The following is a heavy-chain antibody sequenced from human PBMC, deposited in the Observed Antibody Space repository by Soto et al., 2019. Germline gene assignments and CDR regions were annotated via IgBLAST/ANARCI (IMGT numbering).Heavy chain of an antibody. V-gene: IGHV4-59*01. CDR1: GGSISSYY. Sequence: PSETLSLTCTVSGGSISSYYWSWIRQPPGKGLEWIGYIYYSGSTNYNPSLKSRVTILVDTSKNQFSLKLSSVTAADTAVYYCAREGGLQLHSFDYWGQGTLVTVSS. CDR3: AREGGLQLHSFDY. J-gene: IGHJ4*02. D-gene: IGHD5-18*01. CDR2: IYYSGST.